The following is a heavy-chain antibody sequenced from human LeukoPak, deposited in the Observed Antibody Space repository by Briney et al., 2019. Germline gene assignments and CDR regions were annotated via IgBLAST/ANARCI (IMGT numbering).Heavy chain of an antibody. V-gene: IGHV4-39*07. Sequence: SETLSLTCTVSGGSISSRSYYWGWIRRPPGKGLEWIGSIFDRGSTYYNPSLKSRVTISVDTSKNQCSLKLSSVTAADTAVYYCARVTNLYSATWGRIDYWGQGTLVTVSS. CDR3: ARVTNLYSATWGRIDY. CDR1: GGSISSRSYY. D-gene: IGHD3-16*01. J-gene: IGHJ4*02. CDR2: IFDRGST.